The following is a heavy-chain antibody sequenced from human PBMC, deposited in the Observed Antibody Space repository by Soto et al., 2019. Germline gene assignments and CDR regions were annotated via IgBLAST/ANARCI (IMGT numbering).Heavy chain of an antibody. Sequence: GGSLRLSCTGSGFTFRDHGLSWVRQAPGKGLEWLGFIRSNRFGATTEIAASVKGRFSISRDDSNITAYLQMNSLQSEDTAVYYCARGPRNCSGGGCYSIDYWGPGTLVTVYS. CDR2: IRSNRFGATT. V-gene: IGHV3-49*04. CDR3: ARGPRNCSGGGCYSIDY. CDR1: GFTFRDHG. D-gene: IGHD2-15*01. J-gene: IGHJ4*02.